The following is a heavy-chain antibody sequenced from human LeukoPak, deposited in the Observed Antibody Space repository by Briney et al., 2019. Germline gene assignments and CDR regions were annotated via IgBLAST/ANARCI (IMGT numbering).Heavy chain of an antibody. D-gene: IGHD4-17*01. V-gene: IGHV1-46*01. J-gene: IGHJ3*02. CDR2: INPSGGST. CDR3: ARGGGDYGLRDAFDI. CDR1: GYTFTSYY. Sequence: ASVKVSCKASGYTFTSYYMHWVRQAPGQGLQWMGIINPSGGSTSYAQKFQGRVTMTRDTFTSTAYMELSSLRSEDTAVYYCARGGGDYGLRDAFDIWGQGTMVTVSS.